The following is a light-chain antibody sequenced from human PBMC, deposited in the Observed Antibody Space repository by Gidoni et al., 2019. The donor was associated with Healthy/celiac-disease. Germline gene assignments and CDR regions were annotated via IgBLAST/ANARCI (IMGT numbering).Light chain of an antibody. CDR1: QSVSSY. CDR3: QQRSNWPPYT. Sequence: EIVLTQSPATLSLSPGERATLSCRASQSVSSYLAWYQQKPGQAPRLLIYDASNRATGIPARFSGSGSVTDFTLTISSLEPEDFAVYYCQQRSNWPPYTFXQXTKLEIK. CDR2: DAS. J-gene: IGKJ2*01. V-gene: IGKV3-11*01.